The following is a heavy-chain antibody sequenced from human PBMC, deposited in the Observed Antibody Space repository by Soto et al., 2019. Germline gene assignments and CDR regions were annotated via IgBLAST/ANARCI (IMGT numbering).Heavy chain of an antibody. CDR1: GYTFTSYY. CDR2: INPSGGST. J-gene: IGHJ4*02. Sequence: ASVKVSCKASGYTFTSYYMHWVRQAPGQGLEWMGIINPSGGSTSYAQKFQGRVTMTRDTSTSTVYMELSSLRSEDTAVYYCARDFVISGDRKGAGYFDYWGQGTLATVSS. D-gene: IGHD3-10*01. V-gene: IGHV1-46*01. CDR3: ARDFVISGDRKGAGYFDY.